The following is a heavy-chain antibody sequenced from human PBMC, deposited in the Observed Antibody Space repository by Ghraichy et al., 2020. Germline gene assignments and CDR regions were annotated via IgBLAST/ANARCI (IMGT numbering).Heavy chain of an antibody. CDR2: IYHSGTT. CDR1: GGSISSHY. CDR3: AVTSGDSSFWYRVP. Sequence: SETLSLTCTVSGGSISSHYCSCFLQPPGKGLEWIGYIYHSGTTNYNPSLQSRVTMSLDTSKNQFSLTMSSVTAADTAVYYCAVTSGDSSFWYRVPWGQGTRVPGSP. J-gene: IGHJ5*02. V-gene: IGHV4-59*11. D-gene: IGHD6-19*01.